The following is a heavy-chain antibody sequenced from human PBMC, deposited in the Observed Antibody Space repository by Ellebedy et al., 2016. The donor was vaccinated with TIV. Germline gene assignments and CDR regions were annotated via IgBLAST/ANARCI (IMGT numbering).Heavy chain of an antibody. CDR2: IYYSGST. J-gene: IGHJ4*02. Sequence: SETLSLXCTVSGGSISSGDSYWSWIRQPPGKGLEWIGSIYYSGSTYYNPSLKSRVTISVDTSKNQFSLKLSSVTAADTAVYYCAGFRPGPQITMVRGVFDYWGQGTLVTVSS. V-gene: IGHV4-39*07. D-gene: IGHD3-10*01. CDR3: AGFRPGPQITMVRGVFDY. CDR1: GGSISSGDSY.